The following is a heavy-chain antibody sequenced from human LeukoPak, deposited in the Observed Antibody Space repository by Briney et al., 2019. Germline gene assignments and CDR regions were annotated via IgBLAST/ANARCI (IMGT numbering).Heavy chain of an antibody. CDR2: IRYDGSNK. J-gene: IGHJ4*02. CDR1: GFTFSSYG. V-gene: IGHV3-30*02. D-gene: IGHD6-19*01. Sequence: GGSLRLSCAASGFTFSSYGMHWVRQAPGKGLEWVAFIRYDGSNKYYADSVKGRFTISRDNFNNTLFLQMNTLRAEDTALYYCAKDLGLIAVAGTGQPVYWGQGTLVTVSS. CDR3: AKDLGLIAVAGTGQPVY.